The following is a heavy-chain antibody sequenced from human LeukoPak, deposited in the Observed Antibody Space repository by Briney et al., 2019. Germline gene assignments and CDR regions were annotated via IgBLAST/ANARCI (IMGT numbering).Heavy chain of an antibody. J-gene: IGHJ3*02. CDR1: GFTFSTYG. Sequence: RGGSLRLSCAASGFTFSTYGLHWVRQAPGKGLEWVAVIWYDGSNKYYADSVKGRFTISRDNSKNTLYLQMNSLRAEDTAVYYCARDLNYYGNAAFDIWGQGTMVPPSS. CDR3: ARDLNYYGNAAFDI. V-gene: IGHV3-33*01. D-gene: IGHD3-10*01. CDR2: IWYDGSNK.